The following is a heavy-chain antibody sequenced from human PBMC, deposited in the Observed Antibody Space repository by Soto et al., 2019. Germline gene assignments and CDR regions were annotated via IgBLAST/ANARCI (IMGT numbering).Heavy chain of an antibody. J-gene: IGHJ4*02. CDR2: IIPIFGTA. CDR1: GGTLSSYA. Sequence: GASVKVSCKASGGTLSSYAISWVRQAPGQGLEWMGGIIPIFGTANYAQKFQGRVTITADESTSTAYMELSSLRSEDTAVYYCARGGCGGDCPVDYWGQGTLVTVSS. CDR3: ARGGCGGDCPVDY. D-gene: IGHD2-21*02. V-gene: IGHV1-69*13.